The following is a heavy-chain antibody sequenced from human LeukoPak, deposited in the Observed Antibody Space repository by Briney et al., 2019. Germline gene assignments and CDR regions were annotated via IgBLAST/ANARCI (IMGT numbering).Heavy chain of an antibody. CDR2: ISSSSSYI. D-gene: IGHD6-19*01. V-gene: IGHV3-21*01. CDR1: GFTFSRYS. CDR3: ARERYSSEGGFDY. Sequence: GGSLRLSCAASGFTFSRYSMNWVRQAPGKGLEWVSPISSSSSYIYYADSVKGRFTISRDNAKNSLYLQMSSLRAEDTAVYYCARERYSSEGGFDYWGPGTLVTVSS. J-gene: IGHJ4*02.